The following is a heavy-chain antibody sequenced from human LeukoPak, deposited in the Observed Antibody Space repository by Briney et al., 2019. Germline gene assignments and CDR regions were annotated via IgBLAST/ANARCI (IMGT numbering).Heavy chain of an antibody. D-gene: IGHD3-3*01. CDR1: GFTFSSYW. V-gene: IGHV3-7*01. Sequence: GGSLRLSCAASGFTFSSYWMSWVRQAPGKGLVWVANITQAGSENSYVDSVKGRFTSSRDNAKNSLYLQMNSLGAEDTAVYYCARGRSYDFWSGYYYDWFDPWGQGTLVTVSS. J-gene: IGHJ5*02. CDR3: ARGRSYDFWSGYYYDWFDP. CDR2: ITQAGSEN.